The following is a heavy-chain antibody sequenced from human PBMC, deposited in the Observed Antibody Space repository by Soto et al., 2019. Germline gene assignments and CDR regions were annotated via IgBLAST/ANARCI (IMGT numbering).Heavy chain of an antibody. CDR2: IIPIFVTA. CDR3: ARHAQPLDWFDP. Sequence: QVQLVQSGAEVKKPGSSVKFSCKASGGTFSSYAISWVRQAPGQGLEWMGGIIPIFVTANYAQKFQGRVTITADKSTSTAYMELSSLRSEDTAVYYCARHAQPLDWFDPWGQGTLVTVSS. CDR1: GGTFSSYA. J-gene: IGHJ5*02. D-gene: IGHD5-18*01. V-gene: IGHV1-69*06.